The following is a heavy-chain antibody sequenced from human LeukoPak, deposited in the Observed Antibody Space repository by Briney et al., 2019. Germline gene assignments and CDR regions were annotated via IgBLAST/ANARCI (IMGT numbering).Heavy chain of an antibody. J-gene: IGHJ5*02. CDR3: ARSAGPGTYHQLRYNWFDP. CDR1: GFTLSDYH. CDR2: ITTISHYI. V-gene: IGHV3-21*01. Sequence: GGSLRLSCAASGFTLSDYHMSWVRQAPGKGLEWLSSITTISHYIYYAGAVRGRFTISRDNAKNSLYLQMNSLRGEDTAVSYCARSAGPGTYHQLRYNWFDPWGQGTLVTVSS. D-gene: IGHD3-10*01.